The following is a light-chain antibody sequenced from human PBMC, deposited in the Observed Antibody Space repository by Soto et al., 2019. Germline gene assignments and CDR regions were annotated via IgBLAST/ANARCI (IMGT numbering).Light chain of an antibody. CDR1: ESVTSSC. J-gene: IGKJ3*01. CDR2: TTS. CDR3: QQCGGSPLFS. V-gene: IGKV3-20*01. Sequence: EIVLTQSPDTLSLSPGERATLSCTASESVTSSCLAWYQRKPGPAPRLLIHTTSTRATDIPDRFSGSGSGTDFTLTISRREPEDFAVYYWQQCGGSPLFSFGPGTRVDI.